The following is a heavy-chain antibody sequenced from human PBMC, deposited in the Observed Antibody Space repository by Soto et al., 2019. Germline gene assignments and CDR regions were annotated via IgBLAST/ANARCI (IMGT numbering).Heavy chain of an antibody. D-gene: IGHD3-10*01. V-gene: IGHV4-4*02. Sequence: QVQLQESGPGLVKPSGTLSLTCAVSGGSISSSNWGSWVRQPHGKGLEWIGEIYHSGSTNYNPSLKSRVTISVDKSKNQFSLKLSSVTAADTAVYYCASQDIMVRGVGLDYWGQGTLVNVSS. CDR1: GGSISSSNW. J-gene: IGHJ4*02. CDR3: ASQDIMVRGVGLDY. CDR2: IYHSGST.